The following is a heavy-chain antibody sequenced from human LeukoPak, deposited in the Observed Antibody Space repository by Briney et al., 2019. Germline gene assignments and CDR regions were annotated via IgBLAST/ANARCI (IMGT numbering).Heavy chain of an antibody. D-gene: IGHD3-22*01. J-gene: IGHJ5*02. CDR1: GFTFSNFW. CDR2: IKQDGSEK. Sequence: GGSLRLSCAASGFTFSNFWMNWVRQAPGKGLEWVANIKQDGSEKHYVDSVKGRFTISRDNAKNSLYLQMNSLRAEDTAVYYCARVSFYYDSIWFDPWGQGTLVTVSS. CDR3: ARVSFYYDSIWFDP. V-gene: IGHV3-7*03.